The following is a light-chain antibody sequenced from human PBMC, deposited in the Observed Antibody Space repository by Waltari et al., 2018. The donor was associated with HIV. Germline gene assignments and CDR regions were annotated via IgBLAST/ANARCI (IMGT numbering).Light chain of an antibody. CDR3: QQYGSSPLT. CDR1: QSFSSNY. V-gene: IGKV3-20*01. Sequence: EIVLMQSPGTLSLSPGERATLSCRASQSFSSNYLAWYQQKPGKAPRLLIYDASSRATGIPDRFSGSGSGTDFTLTISRLEPEDFAVFYCQQYGSSPLTFGGGTKVEIK. J-gene: IGKJ4*01. CDR2: DAS.